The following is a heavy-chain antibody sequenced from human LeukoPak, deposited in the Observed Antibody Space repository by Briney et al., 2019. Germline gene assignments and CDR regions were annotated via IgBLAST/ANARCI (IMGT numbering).Heavy chain of an antibody. CDR2: IIPILGIA. CDR1: GXXFSXYA. V-gene: IGHV1-69*04. CDR3: ARDVDTAMVSEDY. J-gene: IGHJ4*02. D-gene: IGHD5-18*01. Sequence: SXXASGXXFSXYAXXWVRQXPXQXXXXXXRIIPILGIANYAQKFQGRVTITADKSTSTAYMELSSLRSEDTAVYYCARDVDTAMVSEDYWGQGTLVTVSS.